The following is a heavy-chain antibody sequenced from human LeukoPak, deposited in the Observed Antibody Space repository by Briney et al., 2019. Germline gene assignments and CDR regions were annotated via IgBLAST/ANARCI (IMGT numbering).Heavy chain of an antibody. V-gene: IGHV1-69*04. CDR1: GGTFSSYA. CDR2: IIPILGIA. J-gene: IGHJ4*02. Sequence: GASVKVSCKASGGTFSSYAISWVRQAPGQGLEWMGRIIPILGIANYAQKFQGRVTITADKSTSTAYMELSSLRSEDTAAYYCAREKFGSGSYYTDFDYWGQGTLVTVSS. CDR3: AREKFGSGSYYTDFDY. D-gene: IGHD3-10*01.